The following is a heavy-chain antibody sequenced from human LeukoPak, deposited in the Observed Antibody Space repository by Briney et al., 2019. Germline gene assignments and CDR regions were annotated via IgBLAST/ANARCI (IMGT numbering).Heavy chain of an antibody. D-gene: IGHD5-12*01. CDR1: GGPISGGGYY. V-gene: IGHV4-30-2*02. Sequence: SETLSLTCTVSGGPISGGGYYWSWIRQPPGKGLEWIGYIYDRGSTYYNPSLKSRVTISVDTSKNQFSLKLSSVTAADTAVYYCARQYGVVATGYFDYWGQGTLVTVSS. CDR3: ARQYGVVATGYFDY. J-gene: IGHJ4*02. CDR2: IYDRGST.